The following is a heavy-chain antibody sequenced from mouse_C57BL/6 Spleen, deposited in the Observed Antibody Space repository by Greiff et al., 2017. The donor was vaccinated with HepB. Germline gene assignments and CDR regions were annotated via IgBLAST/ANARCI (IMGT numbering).Heavy chain of an antibody. V-gene: IGHV1-64*01. D-gene: IGHD2-4*01. CDR2: IHPNSGST. CDR1: GYTFTSYW. CDR3: ARLDYDPWFAD. Sequence: QVQLQQPGAELVKPGASVKLSCKASGYTFTSYWMHWVKQRPGQGLEWIGMIHPNSGSTNYNEKFKSKATLTVDKSSSTAYMQLSSLTSEDSAVYYCARLDYDPWFADWGQGTLVTVSA. J-gene: IGHJ3*01.